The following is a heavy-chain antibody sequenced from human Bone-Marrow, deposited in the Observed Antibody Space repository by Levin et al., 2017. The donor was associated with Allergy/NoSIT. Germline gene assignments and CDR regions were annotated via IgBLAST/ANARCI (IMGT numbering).Heavy chain of an antibody. CDR3: ARYGSGSHYLHEYYFDY. D-gene: IGHD3-10*01. CDR1: GFTFNNYG. J-gene: IGHJ4*02. V-gene: IGHV3-30*03. CDR2: ISYDGSNK. Sequence: LSLTCAASGFTFNNYGMHWVRQAPGKGLEWVAVISYDGSNKYYVDPVKDRFTISRDQPKNTLYLQMNSLRVEDTGVYYCARYGSGSHYLHEYYFDYWGQGTLVTVSS.